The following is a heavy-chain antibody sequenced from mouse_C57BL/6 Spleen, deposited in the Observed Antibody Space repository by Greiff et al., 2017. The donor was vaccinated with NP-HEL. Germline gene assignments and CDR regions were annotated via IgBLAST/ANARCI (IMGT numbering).Heavy chain of an antibody. J-gene: IGHJ4*01. CDR2: ILPGSGST. D-gene: IGHD1-1*01. CDR3: ARSGYYYGSSYGYYAMDY. Sequence: VKLMESGAELMKPGASVKLSCKATGYTFTGYWIEWVKQRPGHGLEWIGEILPGSGSTNYNEKFKGKATFTADTSSNTAYMQLSSLTTEDSAIYYCARSGYYYGSSYGYYAMDYWGQGTSVTVSS. CDR1: GYTFTGYW. V-gene: IGHV1-9*01.